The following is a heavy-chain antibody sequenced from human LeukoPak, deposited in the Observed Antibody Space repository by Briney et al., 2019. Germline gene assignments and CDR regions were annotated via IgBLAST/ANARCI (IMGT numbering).Heavy chain of an antibody. D-gene: IGHD3-3*01. CDR1: GGSISSSSYY. J-gene: IGHJ3*02. CDR3: ARGDVDDFWSGYLYDAFDI. Sequence: PSETLSLTCTVSGGSISSSSYYWGWIRQPPGKGLEWIGSIYYSGTTNYNPSLESRVTISLDTSKNQFSLKLSSVTAADTAVYYCARGDVDDFWSGYLYDAFDIWGQGTMVTVSS. CDR2: IYYSGTT. V-gene: IGHV4-39*07.